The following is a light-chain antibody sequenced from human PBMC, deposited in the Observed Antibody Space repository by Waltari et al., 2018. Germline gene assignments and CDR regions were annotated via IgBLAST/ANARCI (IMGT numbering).Light chain of an antibody. Sequence: DIQLTQSPSSLSASVGDRVTITCQASQDIDKYLNWYQQKPGKAPKVLIYDASSLGPGVPSRFSGSGSGTDFTFTISSLQPEDFATYYCQQFDYLPRTFGGGTKVEIK. CDR1: QDIDKY. CDR2: DAS. CDR3: QQFDYLPRT. V-gene: IGKV1-33*01. J-gene: IGKJ4*01.